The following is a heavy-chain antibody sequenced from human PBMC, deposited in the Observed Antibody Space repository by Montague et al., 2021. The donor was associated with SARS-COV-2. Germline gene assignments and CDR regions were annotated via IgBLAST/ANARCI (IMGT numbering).Heavy chain of an antibody. CDR2: IYYSGST. CDR1: GGSISSSSYY. D-gene: IGHD1-26*01. J-gene: IGHJ4*02. V-gene: IGHV4-39*01. Sequence: SETLSLTCTVSGGSISSSSYYWGWIRQPPGKGLEWIGRIYYSGSTYYNPSLKSRVTISVNTSKNQFSLKLSSVTAADTAVYYCVEIVGAADYWGQGTLVTVSS. CDR3: VEIVGAADY.